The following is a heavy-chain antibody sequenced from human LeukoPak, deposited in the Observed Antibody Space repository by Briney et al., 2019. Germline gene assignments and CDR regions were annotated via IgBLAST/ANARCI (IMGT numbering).Heavy chain of an antibody. V-gene: IGHV3-9*01. D-gene: IGHD6-13*01. Sequence: PGRSLRLSCAASGFTFDDYAIHWVRQVPGKGLEWVSGISANGGTIGYADSVKGRFTISRDNAKNSLYLQMNSLRAEDTAVYYCVKYSDSVAGAALLDAFDIWGQGTMVTVSS. CDR1: GFTFDDYA. CDR3: VKYSDSVAGAALLDAFDI. CDR2: ISANGGTI. J-gene: IGHJ3*02.